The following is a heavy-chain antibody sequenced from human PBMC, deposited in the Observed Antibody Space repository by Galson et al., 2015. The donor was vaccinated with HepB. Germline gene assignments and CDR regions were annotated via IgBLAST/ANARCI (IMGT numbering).Heavy chain of an antibody. V-gene: IGHV3-74*01. Sequence: SLRLSCAASGFTISDYWMHWVRQAPGKGLVWVSRINGDGSTTTYADSVKGRFTISRDNAKNTLYLQMNSLRVEDTAVYYCTRGDRIRPMAYYYSAMDVWGQGTTGTVSS. CDR3: TRGDRIRPMAYYYSAMDV. CDR1: GFTISDYW. D-gene: IGHD3-22*01. CDR2: INGDGSTT. J-gene: IGHJ6*02.